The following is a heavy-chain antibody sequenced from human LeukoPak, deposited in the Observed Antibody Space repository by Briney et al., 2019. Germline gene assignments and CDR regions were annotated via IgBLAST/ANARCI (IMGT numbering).Heavy chain of an antibody. CDR1: GAFITNSHW. J-gene: IGHJ5*02. CDR2: IYHSGTT. D-gene: IGHD1-26*01. V-gene: IGHV4-4*02. CDR3: ARHHIVGALGWFDP. Sequence: PSGTLSLTCAVSGAFITNSHWWSWARQPPGKGLEWIGEIYHSGTTNYNPSLKSRVTISVDTSKNQFSLKLSSVTAADTAVYYCARHHIVGALGWFDPWGQGTLVTVSS.